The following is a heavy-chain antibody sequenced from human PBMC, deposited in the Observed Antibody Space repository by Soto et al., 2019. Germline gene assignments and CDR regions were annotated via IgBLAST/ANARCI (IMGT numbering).Heavy chain of an antibody. CDR2: TYYRSKWYN. D-gene: IGHD1-26*01. CDR3: AREGQGATRLSYVCCDAFDI. Sequence: SQTLSLTCAISGDSVSSNSAAWNWIRQSPSRGLEWLGRTYYRSKWYNDYAVSVKSRITINPDTSKNQFSLQLNSVTPEDTAVYYCAREGQGATRLSYVCCDAFDIWGQGTMVTVSS. V-gene: IGHV6-1*01. J-gene: IGHJ3*02. CDR1: GDSVSSNSAA.